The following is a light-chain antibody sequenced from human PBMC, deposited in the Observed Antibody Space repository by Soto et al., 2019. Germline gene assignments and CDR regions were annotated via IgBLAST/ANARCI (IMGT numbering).Light chain of an antibody. CDR1: QSVSSY. CDR3: QQRSNWPPEIT. CDR2: DAS. J-gene: IGKJ5*01. Sequence: EIVLTQSPATLSLSPGERATLSCRASQSVSSYLAWYQQKPGQAPRLLIYDASNRATGTPARFSGSGSGTDSTLTISSLEPEDFAVYYCQQRSNWPPEITFGQGTRLEIK. V-gene: IGKV3-11*01.